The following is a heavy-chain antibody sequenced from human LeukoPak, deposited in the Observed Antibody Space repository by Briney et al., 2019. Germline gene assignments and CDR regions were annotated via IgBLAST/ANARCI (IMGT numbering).Heavy chain of an antibody. D-gene: IGHD6-13*01. CDR2: INPSSGST. CDR3: ARDRGEQQLPPDWFDP. Sequence: GASVKVSCKTSGYIFTSYNMHWVRQAPGRGLEWMGIINPSSGSTRYAQKFQGRVTMTRDTSTSTFYMELSSLRSEDTAMYYCARDRGEQQLPPDWFDPWGQGTLVTVSS. J-gene: IGHJ5*02. V-gene: IGHV1-46*01. CDR1: GYIFTSYN.